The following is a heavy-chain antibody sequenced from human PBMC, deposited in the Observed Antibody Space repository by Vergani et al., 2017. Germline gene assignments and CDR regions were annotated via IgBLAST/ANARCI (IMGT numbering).Heavy chain of an antibody. V-gene: IGHV1-69-2*01. Sequence: EVQLVQSGAEVKKPGATMKISCKVSGYTFTDHYMHWVKQAPGKGLEWMGLVYPEDGETIYAEKFKGRVTIAADTSTDTAHLELSSLRSEDPAGYYCATPQTVTTGGMEVWGQGTTVIVSS. D-gene: IGHD4-17*01. CDR1: GYTFTDHY. J-gene: IGHJ6*02. CDR3: ATPQTVTTGGMEV. CDR2: VYPEDGET.